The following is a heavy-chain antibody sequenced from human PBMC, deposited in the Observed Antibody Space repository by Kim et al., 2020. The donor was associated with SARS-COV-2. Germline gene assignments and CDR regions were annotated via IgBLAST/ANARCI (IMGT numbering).Heavy chain of an antibody. CDR3: ARQHDYAGDY. V-gene: IGHV4-39*01. J-gene: IGHJ4*02. Sequence: SASNNPSLRSRVTMSVDTSMNQYSLKRSSVTAADTAVYYCARQHDYAGDYWGQGTLVTVSS. CDR2: SA. D-gene: IGHD4-17*01.